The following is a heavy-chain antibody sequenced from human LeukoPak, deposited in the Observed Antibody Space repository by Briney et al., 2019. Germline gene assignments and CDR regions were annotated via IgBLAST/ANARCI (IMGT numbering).Heavy chain of an antibody. CDR2: IRQDGSEK. CDR3: VRVSCTNGVCYGFDY. Sequence: GSLRLSCAASGFTFSRYWISWVRQAPGKGLEWVANIRQDGSEKYYVDSVKGRFTISRDNAKNSLYLQMNSLRGEDTAVYYCVRVSCTNGVCYGFDYWGQGTLVTVSS. J-gene: IGHJ4*02. D-gene: IGHD2-8*01. CDR1: GFTFSRYW. V-gene: IGHV3-7*01.